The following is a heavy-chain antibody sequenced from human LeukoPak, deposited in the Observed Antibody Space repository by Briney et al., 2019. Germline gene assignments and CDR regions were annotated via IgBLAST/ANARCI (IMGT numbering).Heavy chain of an antibody. V-gene: IGHV3-23*01. J-gene: IGHJ1*01. CDR1: GFTFDNYA. Sequence: PGGSLRLSCTASGFTFDNYAMIWVRQAPGKGLEWVSVISGSGDGTYYADSVKGRFTISRDNSKNTLYLQMNSLRAEDTAVYYCAKAPERDFWSGYETEYFQHWGQGTLVTVSS. CDR3: AKAPERDFWSGYETEYFQH. CDR2: ISGSGDGT. D-gene: IGHD3-3*01.